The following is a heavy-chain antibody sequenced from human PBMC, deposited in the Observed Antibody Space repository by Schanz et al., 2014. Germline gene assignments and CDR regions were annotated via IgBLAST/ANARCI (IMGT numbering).Heavy chain of an antibody. Sequence: VQLVESGGGLVKPGGSLRLSCAASGFTFSGSAMHWVRQASGKGLEWVGRIRSKTNSYATAYTASVKGRFTISRDDSKNTAYLQMNSLKTEDTAVYYCRLWFGELYYGMDVWGQGTTVTVSS. D-gene: IGHD3-10*01. CDR1: GFTFSGSA. CDR2: IRSKTNSYAT. J-gene: IGHJ6*02. CDR3: RLWFGELYYGMDV. V-gene: IGHV3-73*01.